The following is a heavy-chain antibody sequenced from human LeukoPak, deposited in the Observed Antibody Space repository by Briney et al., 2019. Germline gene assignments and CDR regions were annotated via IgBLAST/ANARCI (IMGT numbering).Heavy chain of an antibody. CDR2: IIPIFGTA. V-gene: IGHV1-69*13. Sequence: ASVKVSCKASGGTFSSYAISWVRQAPGQGLEWMGGIIPIFGTANYAQKFQGRVTITADESTSTAYMELSSLRSEDTAVYYCARGVDIVVVPAAHEGFDYWGQGTLVTVPS. J-gene: IGHJ4*02. CDR3: ARGVDIVVVPAAHEGFDY. CDR1: GGTFSSYA. D-gene: IGHD2-2*01.